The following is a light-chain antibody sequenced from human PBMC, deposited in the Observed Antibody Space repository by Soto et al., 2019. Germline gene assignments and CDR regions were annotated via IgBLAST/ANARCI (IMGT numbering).Light chain of an antibody. Sequence: DIQMTQSPSTLSASVGERVTITCRASQSIIAWLAWYQQKPGKAPKLLIYKASNVESGVPSRFSGSGSGTEITLTISSLQPDDFATYYCQQYHSYPLTFGQGTRLEIK. CDR2: KAS. CDR1: QSIIAW. V-gene: IGKV1-5*03. J-gene: IGKJ5*01. CDR3: QQYHSYPLT.